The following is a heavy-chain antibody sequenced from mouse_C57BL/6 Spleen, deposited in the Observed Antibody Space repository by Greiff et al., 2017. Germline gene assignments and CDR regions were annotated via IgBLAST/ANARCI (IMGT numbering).Heavy chain of an antibody. CDR1: GFTFSSYG. J-gene: IGHJ2*01. CDR3: ARQEGYYFDY. Sequence: EVKLVESGGDLVKPGGSLKLSCAASGFTFSSYGMSWVSQTPDKRLEWVATISSGGSYTYYPDSVKGRFTISRDNAKNTLYLQLSSLKSEDTAMYYCARQEGYYFDYWGQGTTLTVSS. CDR2: ISSGGSYT. V-gene: IGHV5-6*01.